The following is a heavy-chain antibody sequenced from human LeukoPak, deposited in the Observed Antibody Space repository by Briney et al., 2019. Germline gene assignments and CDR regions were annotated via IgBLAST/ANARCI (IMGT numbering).Heavy chain of an antibody. CDR3: AKAVAATLDNWFDP. Sequence: GGSLRLSCAASGFTFDDYGMSWVRQAPGKGLEWVSGINWNGGSTGYADSVKGRFTISRDNAKNSLYLQMNSLRAEDMALYYCAKAVAATLDNWFDPWGQGTLVTVSS. J-gene: IGHJ5*02. CDR1: GFTFDDYG. CDR2: INWNGGST. V-gene: IGHV3-20*04. D-gene: IGHD1-26*01.